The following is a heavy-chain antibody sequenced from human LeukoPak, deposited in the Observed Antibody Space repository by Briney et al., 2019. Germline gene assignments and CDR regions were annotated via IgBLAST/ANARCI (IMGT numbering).Heavy chain of an antibody. D-gene: IGHD5-24*01. Sequence: GASVKVSCKASGYTFPDYYLHWVRQAPGQGLGCVGCVNSNSGDTHYAQRLLGRVSMTSYTSISTAYMDLSDLRSDDTAVYYCARITDIERTTMSGGSDDWGQGTLVTVSS. CDR1: GYTFPDYY. V-gene: IGHV1-2*02. CDR2: VNSNSGDT. CDR3: ARITDIERTTMSGGSDD. J-gene: IGHJ4*02.